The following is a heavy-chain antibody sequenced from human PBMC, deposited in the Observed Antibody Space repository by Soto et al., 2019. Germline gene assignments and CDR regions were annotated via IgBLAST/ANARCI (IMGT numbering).Heavy chain of an antibody. Sequence: ASEKVSCKASRYSFTSLHFNWVRQATGQGLAWIGWMNPHSGDTGFAQRFQGRATMSRNTSLNTAYMELRSLTSQDSAVYDGARCSPGPVDHWGKGTQVTVSS. CDR1: RYSFTSLH. J-gene: IGHJ4*02. CDR3: ARCSPGPVDH. V-gene: IGHV1-8*01. CDR2: MNPHSGDT. D-gene: IGHD6-19*01.